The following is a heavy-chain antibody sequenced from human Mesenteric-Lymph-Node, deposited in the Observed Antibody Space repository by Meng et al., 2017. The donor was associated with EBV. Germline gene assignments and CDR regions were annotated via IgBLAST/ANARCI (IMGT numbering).Heavy chain of an antibody. J-gene: IGHJ4*02. CDR1: SGSISNSNW. Sequence: QVKLQESGPGLVKPSGTLSLTCAVSSGSISNSNWWSWVRQPPGKGLQWIGEIFHSGGTNYNPSLKSRVTISVDKSKNQFSLKVNSLTAADTAVYYCARITFGGAIGDWGQGTLVTVFS. CDR3: ARITFGGAIGD. D-gene: IGHD3-16*02. V-gene: IGHV4-4*02. CDR2: IFHSGGT.